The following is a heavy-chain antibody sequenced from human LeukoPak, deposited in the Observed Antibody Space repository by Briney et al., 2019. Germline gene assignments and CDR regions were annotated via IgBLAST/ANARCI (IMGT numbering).Heavy chain of an antibody. V-gene: IGHV1-18*01. J-gene: IGHJ4*02. Sequence: ASVKVSCKASGYTFTSYGISWVRQAPGQGLEWMGWISAYNGNTNYAQKLQGRVTMTTDTSTSTAYMELRSLRSDDTAVYYCARDSRTYYDFWSGYHMSDYWGQGTLVTVSS. CDR3: ARDSRTYYDFWSGYHMSDY. D-gene: IGHD3-3*01. CDR1: GYTFTSYG. CDR2: ISAYNGNT.